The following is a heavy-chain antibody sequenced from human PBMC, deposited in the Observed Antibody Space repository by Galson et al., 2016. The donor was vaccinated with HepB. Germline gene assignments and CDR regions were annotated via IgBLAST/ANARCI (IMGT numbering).Heavy chain of an antibody. CDR2: ISGRGGGT. D-gene: IGHD1/OR15-1a*01. J-gene: IGHJ4*02. Sequence: SLRLSCAASGFTFSNHAMGWVRQAPGKGLEWVSGISGRGGGTYYADSVKGRFTISRDNSKNTLYLQMNSLRAEDTAIYYCAKDMEVWDNGPFDYWGQGTLVTVSS. V-gene: IGHV3-23*01. CDR1: GFTFSNHA. CDR3: AKDMEVWDNGPFDY.